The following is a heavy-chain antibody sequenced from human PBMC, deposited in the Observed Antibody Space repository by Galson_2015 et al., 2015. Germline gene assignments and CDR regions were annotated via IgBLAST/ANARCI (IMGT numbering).Heavy chain of an antibody. CDR3: ARQRYDSGWFSVW. Sequence: YPGDSQTRYSPSFQGHVSISVDESINTAYLQWSSLKASDTAIYYCARQRYDSGWFSVWWGQGTLVTVSS. V-gene: IGHV5-51*01. D-gene: IGHD6-19*01. J-gene: IGHJ4*02. CDR2: YPGDSQT.